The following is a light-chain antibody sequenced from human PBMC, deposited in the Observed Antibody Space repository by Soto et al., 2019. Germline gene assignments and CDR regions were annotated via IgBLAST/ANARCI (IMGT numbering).Light chain of an antibody. Sequence: DIQMTQSPSTLSASIGDRVTITCRASQTIGDWLAWYQQKPGKAPKLLIYRASKLESGVPSRFSGSGSGTAFTLTISSLQPDDFATYYCQQYNGYSRAFGQGTKVEIK. J-gene: IGKJ1*01. CDR2: RAS. CDR3: QQYNGYSRA. CDR1: QTIGDW. V-gene: IGKV1-5*03.